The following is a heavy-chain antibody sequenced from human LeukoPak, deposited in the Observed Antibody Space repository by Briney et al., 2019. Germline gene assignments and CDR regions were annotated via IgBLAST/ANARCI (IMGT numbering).Heavy chain of an antibody. Sequence: GGSLRLSCAVSGITLSNYGMSWVRQAPGKGLEWVAGISDSGGRTNYADSVKGRFTISRDNPKNTLYLQMNSLRVEDTAVYYCARASWVSNADAVSWGQGTLVTVSS. D-gene: IGHD1-1*01. CDR2: ISDSGGRT. CDR3: ARASWVSNADAVS. CDR1: GITLSNYG. V-gene: IGHV3-23*01. J-gene: IGHJ5*02.